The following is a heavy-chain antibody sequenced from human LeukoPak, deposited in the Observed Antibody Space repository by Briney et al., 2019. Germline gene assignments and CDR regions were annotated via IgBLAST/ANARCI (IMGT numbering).Heavy chain of an antibody. CDR2: ISAYNGNT. J-gene: IGHJ4*02. D-gene: IGHD6-19*01. CDR1: GYTFTSYG. CDR3: AVAVAGYFDY. V-gene: IGHV1-18*04. Sequence: GATVKVSCKASGYTFTSYGISWVRQAPGQGLEWMGRISAYNGNTNYAQKLQGRVTMTTDTSTSTAYMELRSLRSDDTAVYYCAVAVAGYFDYWGQGTLVTVSS.